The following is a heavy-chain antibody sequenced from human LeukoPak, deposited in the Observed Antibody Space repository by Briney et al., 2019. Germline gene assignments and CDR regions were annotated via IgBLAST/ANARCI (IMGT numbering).Heavy chain of an antibody. J-gene: IGHJ6*03. CDR3: ARLPVAYYYYYYMDV. CDR1: GGSISSSSYY. Sequence: KTSETLSLTCTVSGGSISSSSYYWGWIRQPPGKGLEWIGTIYYSGSTYYNASLKSRVTISVDTSKNQFSLKLSSVTAADTAVYHCARLPVAYYYYYYMDVWGKGTTVTVSS. CDR2: IYYSGST. D-gene: IGHD5-12*01. V-gene: IGHV4-39*07.